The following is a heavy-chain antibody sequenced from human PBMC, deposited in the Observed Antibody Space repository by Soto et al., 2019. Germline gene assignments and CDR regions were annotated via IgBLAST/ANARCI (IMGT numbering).Heavy chain of an antibody. J-gene: IGHJ4*02. D-gene: IGHD3-10*01. CDR2: INAGNGNT. Sequence: ASVKVSCKASGYTFTSYAMHWVRQAPGQRLEWMGWINAGNGNTKYSQKFQGRVTITRDTSASTAYMELSSLRSEDTAVYYCARETMVRGVVAPGSFDYWGQGTLVTVSS. CDR1: GYTFTSYA. V-gene: IGHV1-3*01. CDR3: ARETMVRGVVAPGSFDY.